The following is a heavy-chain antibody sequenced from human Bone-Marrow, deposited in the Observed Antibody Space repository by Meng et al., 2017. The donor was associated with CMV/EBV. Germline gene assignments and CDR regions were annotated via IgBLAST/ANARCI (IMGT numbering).Heavy chain of an antibody. CDR2: ISGSGGST. CDR3: AKDNLDWGLEIGYCSSTSCATFDY. D-gene: IGHD2-2*01. J-gene: IGHJ4*02. CDR1: GFTFSSYA. Sequence: GESLKISCAASGFTFSSYAMSWVRQAPGKGLEWVSAISGSGGSTYYADSVKGRFTISRDNSKNTQYLQMNSLRAEDTAVYYCAKDNLDWGLEIGYCSSTSCATFDYWGQGTLVTVSS. V-gene: IGHV3-23*01.